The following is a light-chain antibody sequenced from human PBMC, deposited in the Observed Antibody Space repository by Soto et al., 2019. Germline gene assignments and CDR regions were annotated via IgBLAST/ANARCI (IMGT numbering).Light chain of an antibody. CDR3: QQSYSAPYT. CDR2: AAS. J-gene: IGKJ2*01. V-gene: IGKV1-39*01. CDR1: QSITNY. Sequence: IQMTQSPSSLSASVGDRVTITCRASQSITNYVNWYQQKPGKAPKLMIFAASRLQGGVPSRFSGSGSGTDFTLTISSLQPDDLATYYCQQSYSAPYTFAQGTKLEIK.